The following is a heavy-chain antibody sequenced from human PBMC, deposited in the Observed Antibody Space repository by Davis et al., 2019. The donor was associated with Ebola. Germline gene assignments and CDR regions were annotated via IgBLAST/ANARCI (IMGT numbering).Heavy chain of an antibody. V-gene: IGHV3-73*01. CDR1: GFTFSGSA. CDR3: TTYIVVVPAGGMDV. D-gene: IGHD2-2*01. Sequence: PGGSLRLSCAASGFTFSGSAMHWVRQASGKGLEWVGRIKSKANSYATAYAASVKGRFTISRDDSKNTAYLQMNSLKTEDTAVYYCTTYIVVVPAGGMDVWGQGTTVTVSS. J-gene: IGHJ6*02. CDR2: IKSKANSYAT.